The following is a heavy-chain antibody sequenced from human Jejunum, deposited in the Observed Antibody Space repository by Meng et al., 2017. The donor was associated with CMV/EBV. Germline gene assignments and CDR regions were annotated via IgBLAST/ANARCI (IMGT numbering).Heavy chain of an antibody. D-gene: IGHD1-14*01. CDR2: VDPEDGET. J-gene: IGHJ2*01. V-gene: IGHV1-69-2*01. Sequence: CKVSAYTFTDFYIHWVQQAPGKGLEWMGLVDPEDGETIYAEKSQGRVTISADTSTDTIYMELSSLRSEDTAVYFCALGLYTTSWFFDLWGRGTLVTVSS. CDR3: ALGLYTTSWFFDL. CDR1: AYTFTDFY.